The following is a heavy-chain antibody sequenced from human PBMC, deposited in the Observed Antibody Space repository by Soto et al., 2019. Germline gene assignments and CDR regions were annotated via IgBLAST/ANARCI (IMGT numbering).Heavy chain of an antibody. CDR3: ARSGYSSGWSYFDY. J-gene: IGHJ4*02. CDR1: GFTFSSYG. Sequence: QVQLVESGGGVVQPGRSLRLSCAASGFTFSSYGMHWVRQAPGKGLEWVAVIWYDGSNKYYADSVKGRFTISRDNSKNTLYLQMNSLRAEDTAVYYCARSGYSSGWSYFDYWGQGTLVTVSS. CDR2: IWYDGSNK. V-gene: IGHV3-33*01. D-gene: IGHD6-19*01.